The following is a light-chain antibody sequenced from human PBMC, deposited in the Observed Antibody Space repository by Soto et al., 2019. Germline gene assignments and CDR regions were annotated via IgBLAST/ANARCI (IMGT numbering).Light chain of an antibody. CDR3: ASYTSSSTSVI. V-gene: IGLV2-14*01. Sequence: QSALTQPASVSGSPGQSITISCTGTSSDVGGYKYVSWYQQHPDKAPKLIIFEVSNRHSGISSRFSGSKSGNKASLTISGLQAEDEADYYCASYTSSSTSVIFGRGTKLTVL. J-gene: IGLJ2*01. CDR2: EVS. CDR1: SSDVGGYKY.